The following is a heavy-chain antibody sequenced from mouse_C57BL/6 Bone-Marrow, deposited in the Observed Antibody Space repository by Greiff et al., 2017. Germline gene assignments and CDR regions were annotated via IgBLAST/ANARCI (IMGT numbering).Heavy chain of an antibody. CDR3: ARAPYFDY. Sequence: EVKLMESEGGLVQPGSSMKLSCTASGFTFSDYYMAWVRQVPEKGLEWVANINYDGSSTYYLDSLKSRFIISRDNAKNILYLQMSSLKSEDTATYDCARAPYFDYWGQGTTLTVSS. V-gene: IGHV5-16*01. CDR1: GFTFSDYY. J-gene: IGHJ2*01. CDR2: INYDGSST.